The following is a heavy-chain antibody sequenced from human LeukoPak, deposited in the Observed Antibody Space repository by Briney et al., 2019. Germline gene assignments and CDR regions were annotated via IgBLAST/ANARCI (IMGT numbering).Heavy chain of an antibody. V-gene: IGHV4-34*01. CDR1: GGSFSGHY. CDR3: VKRTLYYGMDV. CDR2: INHSGST. J-gene: IGHJ6*02. Sequence: KPSETLSLTRAVYGGSFSGHYWSWIRQPPGKGREWIGEINHSGSTNYNPSLKSRVTISVDTSKNQFSLKLSSVTAADTAVYYCVKRTLYYGMDVWGQGTTVTVSS.